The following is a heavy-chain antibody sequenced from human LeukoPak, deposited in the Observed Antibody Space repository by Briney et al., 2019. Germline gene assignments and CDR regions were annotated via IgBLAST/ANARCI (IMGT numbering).Heavy chain of an antibody. D-gene: IGHD5-12*01. CDR1: GGFISNYY. Sequence: PSETLSLTCTVSGGFISNYYWSWIRQPPGKGLEWIGYIYYSGSTNYNPSLKSRVTISVDTSKNQFSLKLRSVTAADTAVYYCARVSGYHWESFYDYWGQGTLVTVSS. CDR2: IYYSGST. J-gene: IGHJ4*02. CDR3: ARVSGYHWESFYDY. V-gene: IGHV4-59*01.